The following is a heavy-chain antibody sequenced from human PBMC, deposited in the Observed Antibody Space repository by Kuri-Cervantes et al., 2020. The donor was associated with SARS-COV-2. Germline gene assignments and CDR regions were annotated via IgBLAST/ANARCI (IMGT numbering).Heavy chain of an antibody. CDR1: GNTLTELP. J-gene: IGHJ4*02. V-gene: IGHV1-24*01. D-gene: IGHD2-2*01. CDR2: FDPEQREI. Sequence: ASVKVSCKVSGNTLTELPLHWVRQAPGKGLEWMGGFDPEQREIIYAQKFQGRVSMTEDTSTDTAYMELSSLRSEDTAVYYCARGRCPKTNCYLRPYFDYWGKGALVTVSS. CDR3: ARGRCPKTNCYLRPYFDY.